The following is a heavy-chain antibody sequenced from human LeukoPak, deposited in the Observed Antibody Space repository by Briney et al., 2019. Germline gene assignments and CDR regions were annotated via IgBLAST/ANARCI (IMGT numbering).Heavy chain of an antibody. CDR1: GFTFSSYA. CDR3: AKQGGSCYDSSGYYY. D-gene: IGHD3-22*01. CDR2: ISGSGGST. Sequence: GGSLRLSCAASGFTFSSYAMNWVRQAPGKGLEWVSGISGSGGSTYYADSVKGRFTISRDNSKNTLYLQMNSLRAEDTAVYYCAKQGGSCYDSSGYYYWCQGTLVTVSS. V-gene: IGHV3-23*01. J-gene: IGHJ4*02.